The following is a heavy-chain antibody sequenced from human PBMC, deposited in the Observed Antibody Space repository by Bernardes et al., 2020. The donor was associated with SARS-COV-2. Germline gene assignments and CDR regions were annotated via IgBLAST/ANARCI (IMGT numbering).Heavy chain of an antibody. V-gene: IGHV3-7*01. Sequence: GGSLRLSCAASGFTISNYWMAWVRQAPGQGLELVANINPDGSQKYYGDSVKGRLTISRDNAKNSLYLQMNGLTAEDTAVYYCARWIAVRGTGEYGMAVWGQGTTVTVSS. CDR1: GFTISNYW. CDR2: INPDGSQK. J-gene: IGHJ6*02. CDR3: ARWIAVRGTGEYGMAV. D-gene: IGHD3-10*01.